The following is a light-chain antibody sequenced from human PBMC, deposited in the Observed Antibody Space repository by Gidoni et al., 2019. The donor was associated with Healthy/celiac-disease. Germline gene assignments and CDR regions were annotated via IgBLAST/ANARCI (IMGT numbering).Light chain of an antibody. CDR3: NSRDSSGNHLV. CDR2: GKN. J-gene: IGLJ2*01. CDR1: SLRSYY. V-gene: IGLV3-19*01. Sequence: SSELTQDPAVSVAFGQTVRITCQGDSLRSYYASWYQQKPGQAPVLVIYGKNNRPSGIPDRFSGSSSGKTSSLTITGAQAEDEADYYGNSRDSSGNHLVFGGGTKLTVL.